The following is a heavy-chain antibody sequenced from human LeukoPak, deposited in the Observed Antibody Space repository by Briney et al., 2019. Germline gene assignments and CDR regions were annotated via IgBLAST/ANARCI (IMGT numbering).Heavy chain of an antibody. D-gene: IGHD3-9*01. CDR1: GVSFSSHA. CDR2: ISYSGGYA. Sequence: GGSLRLSCAASGVSFSSHAVSWVRQAPGKGLEWVSAISYSGGYAYYADSVKGRFTISRDTSKNTVYLQLNSLRAEDTAVYYCARGNFLRHFDSSPPFWGQGTLVIVSS. CDR3: ARGNFLRHFDSSPPF. V-gene: IGHV3-23*01. J-gene: IGHJ4*02.